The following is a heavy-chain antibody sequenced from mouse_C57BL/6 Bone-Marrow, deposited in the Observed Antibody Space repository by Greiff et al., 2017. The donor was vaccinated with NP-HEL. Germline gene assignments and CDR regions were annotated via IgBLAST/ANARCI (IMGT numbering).Heavy chain of an antibody. CDR3: ARWGRPLYAMDY. CDR1: GYTFTSYW. Sequence: QVQLQQPGAELVRPGTSVKLSCKASGYTFTSYWMHWVKQRPGQGLEWIGVIDPSDSYTTYNQKFKGKATLTVDTSSSTAYMQLSSLTSEDSAVYYCARWGRPLYAMDYWGQGTSVTVSS. CDR2: IDPSDSYT. V-gene: IGHV1-59*01. J-gene: IGHJ4*01.